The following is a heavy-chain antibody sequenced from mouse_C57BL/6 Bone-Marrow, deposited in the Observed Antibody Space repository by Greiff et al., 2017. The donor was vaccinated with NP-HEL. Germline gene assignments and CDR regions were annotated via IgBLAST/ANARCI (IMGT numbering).Heavy chain of an antibody. D-gene: IGHD1-1*01. CDR2: IYPRDGSI. CDR1: GYTFTDHT. Sequence: QVQLQQSDAVLVKPGASVKISCKVSGYTFTDHTIHWLKQRPDQGLEWIGYIYPRDGSIKYNEKFKGKATLTADKSSSTAYLQLNSLTSEDASVYICARVPYYYGSAYAMDYWGPGTSVTVSS. J-gene: IGHJ4*01. V-gene: IGHV1-78*01. CDR3: ARVPYYYGSAYAMDY.